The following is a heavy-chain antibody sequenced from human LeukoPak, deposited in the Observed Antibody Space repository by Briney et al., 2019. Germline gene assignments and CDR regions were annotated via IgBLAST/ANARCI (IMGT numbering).Heavy chain of an antibody. Sequence: SETLSLTCTVSGDSISSGDYYWSWIRQPAGKGLEWIGSIYHSGSTHYNPSLKSRVTISVDTSKNQFSLKLSSVTAADTAVYYCARVLPYDPRRFDYWGQGTLVTVSS. CDR3: ARVLPYDPRRFDY. CDR1: GDSISSGDYY. CDR2: IYHSGST. V-gene: IGHV4-38-2*02. J-gene: IGHJ4*02. D-gene: IGHD5-12*01.